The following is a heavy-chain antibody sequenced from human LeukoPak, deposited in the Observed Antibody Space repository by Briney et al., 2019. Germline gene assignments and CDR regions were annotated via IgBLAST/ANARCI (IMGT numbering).Heavy chain of an antibody. D-gene: IGHD3-10*01. V-gene: IGHV1-46*01. J-gene: IGHJ5*02. CDR1: GYTFTSYY. CDR2: INPSGGST. Sequence: ASVKVSCEASGYTFTSYYMHWVRQAPGQGLEWMGIINPSGGSTSYAQKFQGRVTMTRDTSTSTVYMELSSLRSEDTAVYYCARDPSTTRYYYGSGSYYFDPWGQGTLVTVSS. CDR3: ARDPSTTRYYYGSGSYYFDP.